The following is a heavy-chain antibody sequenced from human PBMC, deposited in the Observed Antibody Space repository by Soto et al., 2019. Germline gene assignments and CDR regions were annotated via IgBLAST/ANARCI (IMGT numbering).Heavy chain of an antibody. CDR3: AKDLFLFCDRCSTIFGVVIGAFDI. D-gene: IGHD3-3*01. Sequence: EVQLLESGGGLVQPGGSLRLSCAASGFTFSSYAMSWVRQAPGKGLEWVSAISGSGGSTYYADSVKGRFTISRDNSKNTLYLQMNSLRAEDTAVYYCAKDLFLFCDRCSTIFGVVIGAFDIWGQGTMVTVSS. CDR1: GFTFSSYA. V-gene: IGHV3-23*01. CDR2: ISGSGGST. J-gene: IGHJ3*02.